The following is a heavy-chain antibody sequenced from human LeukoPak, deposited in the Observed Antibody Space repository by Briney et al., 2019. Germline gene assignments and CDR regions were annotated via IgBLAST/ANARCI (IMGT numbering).Heavy chain of an antibody. Sequence: GRSLRLSCAASGFTFDDYAMHWVRQAPGKGLEWVSGISWNSGSIGYADSVKGRFTISRDNAKNSLYLQMNSLRAEDTALYYCAKDSGGVGASFDYWGQGTLVTVSS. CDR2: ISWNSGSI. D-gene: IGHD1-26*01. V-gene: IGHV3-9*01. CDR3: AKDSGGVGASFDY. CDR1: GFTFDDYA. J-gene: IGHJ4*02.